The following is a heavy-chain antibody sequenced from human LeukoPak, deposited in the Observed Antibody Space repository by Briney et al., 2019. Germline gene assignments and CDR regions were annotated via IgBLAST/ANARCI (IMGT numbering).Heavy chain of an antibody. CDR1: GGSISSYY. CDR2: IYYSGST. Sequence: SETLSLTCTVSGGSISSYYWSWIRQPPGKGLEGSGDIYYSGSTNYNPSLKSRVTISLDPSKNQSSLTLSSVTAADTAVYYCARLVGPTNYFDYWGQGTLVTVSS. CDR3: ARLVGPTNYFDY. J-gene: IGHJ4*02. V-gene: IGHV4-59*08. D-gene: IGHD1-26*01.